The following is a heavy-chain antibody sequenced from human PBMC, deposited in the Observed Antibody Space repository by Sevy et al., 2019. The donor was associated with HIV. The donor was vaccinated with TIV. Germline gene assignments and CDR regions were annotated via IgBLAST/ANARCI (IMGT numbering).Heavy chain of an antibody. V-gene: IGHV4-30-2*01. J-gene: IGHJ4*02. Sequence: SETLSLTCAVSGGSISSGGYSWSWIRQPPGKGQEWIGYIYHSGSTYYNPSLKSRVTISVDRSKNQFSLKLSSVTAADTAVYYCARVNYGSGSYLDYWGQGTLVTVSS. CDR3: ARVNYGSGSYLDY. D-gene: IGHD3-10*01. CDR1: GGSISSGGYS. CDR2: IYHSGST.